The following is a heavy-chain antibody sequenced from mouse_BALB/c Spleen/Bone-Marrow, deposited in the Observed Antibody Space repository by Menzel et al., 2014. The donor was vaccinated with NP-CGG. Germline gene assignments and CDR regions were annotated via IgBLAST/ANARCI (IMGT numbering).Heavy chain of an antibody. Sequence: VQLKESGGGLVKPGGSLKLSCAASGFAFXSYDMSWVRQTPEKRLEWVAYISSGGGSTYYPDTVKGRLTISRDNAKNTLYLQMSSLKSEDTAMYYCARHEDGYYDAMDYWGQGTSVTVSS. CDR2: ISSGGGST. J-gene: IGHJ4*01. CDR3: ARHEDGYYDAMDY. D-gene: IGHD2-3*01. CDR1: GFAFXSYD. V-gene: IGHV5-12-1*01.